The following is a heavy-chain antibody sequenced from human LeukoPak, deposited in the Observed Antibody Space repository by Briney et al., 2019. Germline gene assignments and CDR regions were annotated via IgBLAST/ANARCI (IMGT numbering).Heavy chain of an antibody. Sequence: GGSLRLSCAASGFTFSSYSMNWVRQAPGKGLEWVSSISSSSSYIYYADSVKGRFTISRDNAKNSLYLQMSSLRAEGTAVYYCARASQDVHDAFDIWGQGTMVTVSS. CDR1: GFTFSSYS. V-gene: IGHV3-21*01. D-gene: IGHD6-6*01. J-gene: IGHJ3*02. CDR2: ISSSSSYI. CDR3: ARASQDVHDAFDI.